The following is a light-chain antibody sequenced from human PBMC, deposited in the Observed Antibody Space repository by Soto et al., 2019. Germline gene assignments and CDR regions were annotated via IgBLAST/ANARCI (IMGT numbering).Light chain of an antibody. CDR1: QSVSSY. V-gene: IGKV3-11*01. Sequence: EIVLTQSPATLSLSPGERATLSCRASQSVSSYLAWYQQKPGQAPRLLIYDASNRATGIPARFSGSGSGTDFTLTISSLEPEEFAVYYCQQRSNLLTFGGGTKVEI. CDR2: DAS. CDR3: QQRSNLLT. J-gene: IGKJ4*01.